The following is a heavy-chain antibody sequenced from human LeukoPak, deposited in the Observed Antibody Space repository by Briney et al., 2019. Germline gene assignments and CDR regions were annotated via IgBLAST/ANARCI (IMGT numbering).Heavy chain of an antibody. Sequence: PGGSLRLSCAASGFTFNNYAMHWVRQAPGKGLEWVAVISYDGSNKYYADSVKGRFTISRDNSKNTLYLQMNSLRAEDTAVYYCAREYSSGWYSWFDYWGQGTLVTVSS. V-gene: IGHV3-30-3*01. CDR2: ISYDGSNK. D-gene: IGHD6-19*01. CDR1: GFTFNNYA. J-gene: IGHJ4*02. CDR3: AREYSSGWYSWFDY.